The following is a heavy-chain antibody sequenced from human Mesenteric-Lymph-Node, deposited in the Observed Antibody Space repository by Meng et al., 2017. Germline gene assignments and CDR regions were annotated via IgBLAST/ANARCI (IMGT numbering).Heavy chain of an antibody. D-gene: IGHD4-17*01. V-gene: IGHV3-23*01. Sequence: GGSLRLSCAASGFTFTYAMSWVRQAPGKGLDWVSGITAGGDTTYYADSVKGRFAISRDNSKNTLYLQMNSLRADDTAVYYCAKDKIYGDGIWDFDLWGRGTLVTVSS. CDR2: ITAGGDTT. J-gene: IGHJ2*01. CDR3: AKDKIYGDGIWDFDL. CDR1: GFTFTYA.